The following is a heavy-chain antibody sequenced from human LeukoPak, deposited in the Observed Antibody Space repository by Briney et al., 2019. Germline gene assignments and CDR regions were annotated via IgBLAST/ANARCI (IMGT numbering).Heavy chain of an antibody. CDR1: GSSISSYY. Sequence: SETLSLTCTVSGSSISSYYWSWIRQPPGKGQEWIGYIYYSGSTNYNPSLKSRVTISVDTSKNQFSLKLSSVTAADTAVYYCARGPYYDFWSGYPYMDVWGKGTTVTVSS. D-gene: IGHD3-3*01. V-gene: IGHV4-59*08. J-gene: IGHJ6*03. CDR3: ARGPYYDFWSGYPYMDV. CDR2: IYYSGST.